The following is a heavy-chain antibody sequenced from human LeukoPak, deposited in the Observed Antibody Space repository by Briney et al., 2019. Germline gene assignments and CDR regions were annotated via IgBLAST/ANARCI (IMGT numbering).Heavy chain of an antibody. CDR2: ISTRGGGI. CDR3: AKDGFDYYDSSGYYYFDY. CDR1: GFMFSNHA. V-gene: IGHV3-23*01. J-gene: IGHJ4*02. D-gene: IGHD3-22*01. Sequence: GGSLRLSCAGSGFMFSNHAMSWVRQAPGKGLEWVSGISTRGGGIYYADSVEGRFTISRDNSKNTLYLQMKSLRAEDTAVYYCAKDGFDYYDSSGYYYFDYWGQGTLVTVSS.